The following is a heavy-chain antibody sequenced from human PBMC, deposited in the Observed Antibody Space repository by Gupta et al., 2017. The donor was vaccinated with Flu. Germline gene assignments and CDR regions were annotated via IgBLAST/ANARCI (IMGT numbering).Heavy chain of an antibody. CDR3: AKDRSGNPAIDY. D-gene: IGHD6-13*01. Sequence: AMNWVRQAPGKGLEWVSTVGAGGDRTYYADSVMGRFTIPRDNSKNTVYLQMNSLRGDDTAVYYCAKDRSGNPAIDYWGQGTLVTVSA. CDR1: A. V-gene: IGHV3-23*01. CDR2: VGAGGDRT. J-gene: IGHJ4*02.